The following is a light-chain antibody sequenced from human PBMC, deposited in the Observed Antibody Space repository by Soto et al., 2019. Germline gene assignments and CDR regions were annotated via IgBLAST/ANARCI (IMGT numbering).Light chain of an antibody. Sequence: QPVLTRSPSASASLGASVKLTCTLSSGHSIFAIAWHQQQPEKGPRYLMKVNGDGSHNKGDGIPDRFSGSSSGAERYLTISSLQSEDEADYYCQTWATGIRVFGGGTKLTVL. CDR1: SGHSIFA. CDR2: VNGDGSH. V-gene: IGLV4-69*01. CDR3: QTWATGIRV. J-gene: IGLJ3*02.